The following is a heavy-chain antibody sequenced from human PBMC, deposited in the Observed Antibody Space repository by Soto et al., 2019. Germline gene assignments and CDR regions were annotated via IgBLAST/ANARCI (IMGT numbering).Heavy chain of an antibody. D-gene: IGHD3-10*01. CDR3: ARGIVRGKPLLDY. Sequence: SETLSLTCTVSGGSISSYYWSWIRQPPGKGLEWIGYIYYSGSTNYNPSLKSRVTISVDTSKNQFSLKLSSVTAADTAVYYCARGIVRGKPLLDYWGQGTLVTVSS. CDR2: IYYSGST. J-gene: IGHJ4*02. CDR1: GGSISSYY. V-gene: IGHV4-59*01.